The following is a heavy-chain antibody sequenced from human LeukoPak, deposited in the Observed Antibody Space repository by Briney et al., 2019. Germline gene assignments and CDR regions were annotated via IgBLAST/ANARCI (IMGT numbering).Heavy chain of an antibody. CDR1: GFTFGDYA. CDR2: IRSKAFGGTP. J-gene: IGHJ4*02. D-gene: IGHD3-9*01. V-gene: IGHV3-49*03. Sequence: GGSLRLSCTASGFTFGDYAMSWFRQAPGKGLEWVGFIRSKAFGGTPEYAASVKGRFIISRDDSKSIAYLQMNSLKTEDTAVYYCTREYFDWLWGQGTLVTVSS. CDR3: TREYFDWL.